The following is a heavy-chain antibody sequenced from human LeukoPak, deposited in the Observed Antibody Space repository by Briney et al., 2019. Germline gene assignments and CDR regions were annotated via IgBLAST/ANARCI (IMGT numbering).Heavy chain of an antibody. V-gene: IGHV4-39*07. D-gene: IGHD2-2*01. Sequence: SETLSLTCTVSGGSISSSSYYWGWIRQPPGKGLEWIGSIYYSGSAYYNLSLKSRVTISVDTSKNQFSLKVSSVTAADTAVYYCARGSRGTLIGYSYYHMDVWGKGTTVTVSS. CDR2: IYYSGSA. J-gene: IGHJ6*04. CDR1: GGSISSSSYY. CDR3: ARGSRGTLIGYSYYHMDV.